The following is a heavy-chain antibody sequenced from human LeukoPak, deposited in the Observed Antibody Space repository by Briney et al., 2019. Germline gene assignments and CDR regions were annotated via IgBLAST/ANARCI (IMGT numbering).Heavy chain of an antibody. J-gene: IGHJ4*02. D-gene: IGHD4-11*01. V-gene: IGHV3-7*01. CDR1: GFTFSNYW. CDR2: IKTDGSEK. Sequence: GGSLRLSCEGSGFTFSNYWMGWVRQAPGKGLQWVANIKTDGSEKYYVDSVKGRFTISRDNSKSTLYLQMNSLRAEDTAVYYCARDDNYGGYWGQGTLVTVSS. CDR3: ARDDNYGGY.